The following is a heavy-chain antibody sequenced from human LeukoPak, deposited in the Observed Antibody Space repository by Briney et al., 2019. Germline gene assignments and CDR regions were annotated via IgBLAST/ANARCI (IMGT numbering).Heavy chain of an antibody. V-gene: IGHV3-7*01. CDR1: GFTFKTFW. J-gene: IGHJ4*02. CDR2: INSDGTGK. D-gene: IGHD3-16*01. Sequence: GGSLRLSCAPSGFTFKTFWMTWVRQAPGKGLEWVASINSDGTGKYYVDSVKGRFTISRDNGADSVYLEMNSLRAEDTAVYFCARLQGNYNTYGYWGQGTLVTVSS. CDR3: ARLQGNYNTYGY.